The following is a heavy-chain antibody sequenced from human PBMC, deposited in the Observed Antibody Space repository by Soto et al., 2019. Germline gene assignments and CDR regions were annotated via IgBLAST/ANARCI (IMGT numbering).Heavy chain of an antibody. D-gene: IGHD3-3*01. CDR3: AKGHYDFWSGYYYYYYMDV. CDR1: GFTFSSYA. CDR2: ISGSGGST. J-gene: IGHJ6*03. V-gene: IGHV3-23*01. Sequence: GGSLRLSCAASGFTFSSYAMSWVRQAPGKGLEWVSAISGSGGSTYYADSGKGRFTISRDNSKNTLYLQMNSLRAEDTAVYYCAKGHYDFWSGYYYYYYMDVWGKGTTVTVSS.